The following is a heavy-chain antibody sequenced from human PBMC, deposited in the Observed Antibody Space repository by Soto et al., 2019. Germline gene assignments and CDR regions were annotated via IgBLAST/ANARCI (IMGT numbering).Heavy chain of an antibody. CDR1: GGTFSSYA. Sequence: QVQLVQSGAEVKKPGSSVKVSCKASGGTFSSYAISWVRQAPGQGLEWMGGIIPIFGTANYAQKFQGRVTITADESTSTAYMELSSRRSEDTAVYYCARGGIVATISGEYYFDYWGQGTLVTVSS. CDR3: ARGGIVATISGEYYFDY. D-gene: IGHD5-12*01. J-gene: IGHJ4*02. CDR2: IIPIFGTA. V-gene: IGHV1-69*01.